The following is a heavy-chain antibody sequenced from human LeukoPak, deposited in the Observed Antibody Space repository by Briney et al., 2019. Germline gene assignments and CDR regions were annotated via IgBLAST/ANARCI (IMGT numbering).Heavy chain of an antibody. CDR3: AKALVGANPFDY. CDR1: GFTFSSYG. V-gene: IGHV3-33*06. Sequence: GGSLRLSCAASGFTFSSYGMHWVRQAPGKGLEWVAVIWYDGSNKYYADSVKSRFAISRDNSKNTLYLQMNSLRAEDTAVYYCAKALVGANPFDYWGQGALVTVSS. J-gene: IGHJ4*02. CDR2: IWYDGSNK. D-gene: IGHD1-26*01.